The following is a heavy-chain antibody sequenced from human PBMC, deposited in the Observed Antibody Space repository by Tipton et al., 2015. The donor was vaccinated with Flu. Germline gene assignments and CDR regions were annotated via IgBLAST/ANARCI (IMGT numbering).Heavy chain of an antibody. D-gene: IGHD3-10*01. Sequence: TLSLTCTVSGDSISTGGAYWTWVRQHPGKGLEWIASIYYSGSTYYNPSLWRRVTISVDTSKNQFSLKLVSMTAADAAVYYCARDQGFGGGLTYDYYAMDVWGQGTTVNVSS. CDR2: IYYSGST. J-gene: IGHJ6*02. CDR3: ARDQGFGGGLTYDYYAMDV. CDR1: GDSISTGGAY. V-gene: IGHV4-31*03.